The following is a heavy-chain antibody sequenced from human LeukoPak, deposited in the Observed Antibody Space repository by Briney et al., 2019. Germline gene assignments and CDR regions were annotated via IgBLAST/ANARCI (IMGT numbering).Heavy chain of an antibody. Sequence: ASVKVTCKASGYTFTGYYMHWVRQAPGQGLEWMGWINPNSGGTNYAQKFQGRVTMTRDTSISTAYMELSRLRSDDTAAYYCARGGGAAPTHYYYYMDVWGKGTTVTVSS. V-gene: IGHV1-2*02. CDR2: INPNSGGT. J-gene: IGHJ6*03. CDR3: ARGGGAAPTHYYYYMDV. CDR1: GYTFTGYY. D-gene: IGHD6-6*01.